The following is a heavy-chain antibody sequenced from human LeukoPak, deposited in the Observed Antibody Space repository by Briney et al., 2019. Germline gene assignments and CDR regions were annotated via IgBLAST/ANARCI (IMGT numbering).Heavy chain of an antibody. CDR1: GGSISSSNW. CDR2: IYHSGST. Sequence: SETLSLTCAVSGGSISSSNWWSWVRQPPGKGLERIGEIYHSGSTNYNPSLKSRVTISVDKSKNQFSLKVRSVTAADTAVYYCARDKREPRYAFDIWGQGTMVTVSS. CDR3: ARDKREPRYAFDI. D-gene: IGHD1-26*01. V-gene: IGHV4-4*02. J-gene: IGHJ3*02.